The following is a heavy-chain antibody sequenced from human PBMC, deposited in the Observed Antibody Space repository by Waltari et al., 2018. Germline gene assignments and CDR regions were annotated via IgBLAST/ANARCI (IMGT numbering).Heavy chain of an antibody. CDR2: INPNSGGT. J-gene: IGHJ4*02. CDR3: ARDYYDSSGYYFDY. Sequence: QVQLVQSGAEVKKPGASVKVSCQASGYTFTGYQLPWVRQAPGQGLEWMGWINPNSGGTNYAQKFQGRVTMTRDTSISTAYMELSRLRSDDTAVYYCARDYYDSSGYYFDYWGQGTLVTVSS. D-gene: IGHD3-22*01. CDR1: GYTFTGYQ. V-gene: IGHV1-2*02.